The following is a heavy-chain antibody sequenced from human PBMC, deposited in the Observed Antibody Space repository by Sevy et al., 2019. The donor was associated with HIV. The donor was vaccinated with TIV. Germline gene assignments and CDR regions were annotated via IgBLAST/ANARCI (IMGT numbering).Heavy chain of an antibody. CDR2: ISGSGGST. V-gene: IGHV3-23*01. D-gene: IGHD2-15*01. Sequence: GGSLRLSCAASGFIFSTYTMTWVRQAPGKGLEWVSGISGSGGSTYYADSLKGRFTIFRDNSKNTVYLQMNSLRAEDTAVYYCAKGDRTFYALDVWGQGTTVTVSS. CDR3: AKGDRTFYALDV. CDR1: GFIFSTYT. J-gene: IGHJ6*02.